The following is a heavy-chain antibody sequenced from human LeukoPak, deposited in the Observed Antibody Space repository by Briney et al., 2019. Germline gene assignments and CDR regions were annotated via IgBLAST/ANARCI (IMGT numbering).Heavy chain of an antibody. CDR1: GFTFSSYG. Sequence: PGGSLRLSCAASGFTFSSYGMSWVRQAPGKGLEWVSAISGSGGSTYYADSVKGRFTISRDNSKNTLYLQMNSLRAEDTAVYYCAKSHMTTVTTTRGVYWGQGTLVTVSS. D-gene: IGHD4-17*01. J-gene: IGHJ4*02. V-gene: IGHV3-23*01. CDR3: AKSHMTTVTTTRGVY. CDR2: ISGSGGST.